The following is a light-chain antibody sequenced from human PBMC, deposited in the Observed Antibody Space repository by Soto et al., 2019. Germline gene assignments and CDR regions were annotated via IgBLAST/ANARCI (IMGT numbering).Light chain of an antibody. CDR2: EVI. CDR1: SSDVGGYNY. V-gene: IGLV2-14*01. Sequence: QSALTRPASVSGSPGQSITISCTGTSSDVGGYNYVSWYQQHPGKAPKLMIYEVINRPSGVSNRFSGSKSGNTASLTISGLQAEDEADYYCSSYTSSSTLVFGGGTKLTVL. J-gene: IGLJ3*02. CDR3: SSYTSSSTLV.